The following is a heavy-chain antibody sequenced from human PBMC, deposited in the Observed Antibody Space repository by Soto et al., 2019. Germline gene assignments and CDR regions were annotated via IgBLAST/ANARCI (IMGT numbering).Heavy chain of an antibody. CDR3: AKDRGLAAYFDS. V-gene: IGHV3-30*18. CDR1: GFSFNNFD. D-gene: IGHD6-13*01. CDR2: ISSAGNKK. Sequence: QVQLVESGGGVVQPGRSLRLSCAASGFSFNNFDMHWVRQAPGKGLEWVAAISSAGNKKFYADSVTGRFTISRDNSKNTLYLQVSSLRAEDTAVYYCAKDRGLAAYFDSWGQGTQVTVSS. J-gene: IGHJ4*02.